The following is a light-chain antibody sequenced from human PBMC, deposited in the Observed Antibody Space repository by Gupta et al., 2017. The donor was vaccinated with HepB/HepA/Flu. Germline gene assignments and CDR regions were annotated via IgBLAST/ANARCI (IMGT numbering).Light chain of an antibody. CDR3: QQYKSYPLT. Sequence: SQMTQSPSSLSAFVGNRVTITCRASQDIDNSLAWFQQKPVKAPKFLIYAASSLQSGVPSKFSGSRSGTDFTLTISNLQPEDFATYYCQQYKSYPLTFGGGTKVEIK. CDR1: QDIDNS. V-gene: IGKV1-16*02. CDR2: AAS. J-gene: IGKJ4*01.